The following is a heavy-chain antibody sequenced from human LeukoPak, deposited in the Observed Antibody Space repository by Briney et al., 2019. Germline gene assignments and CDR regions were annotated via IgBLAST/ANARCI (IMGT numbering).Heavy chain of an antibody. J-gene: IGHJ4*02. Sequence: GGSLRLSCAASGFTFSSYAMHWVRQAPGKGLEWVAVISYDGSNKYYADSVKGRFTISRDNSKNTLYLQMNSLRAEDTAVYYCARTHYSGYDLRGYFDYWGQGTLVTVSS. CDR3: ARTHYSGYDLRGYFDY. D-gene: IGHD5-12*01. V-gene: IGHV3-30-3*01. CDR1: GFTFSSYA. CDR2: ISYDGSNK.